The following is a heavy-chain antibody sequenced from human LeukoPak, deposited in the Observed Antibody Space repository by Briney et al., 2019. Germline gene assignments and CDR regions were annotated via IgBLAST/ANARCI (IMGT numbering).Heavy chain of an antibody. CDR2: INHSGST. J-gene: IGHJ4*02. D-gene: IGHD4-4*01. CDR1: GGSFSGYY. Sequence: SETLSLTCAVYGGSFSGYYWSWIRQPPGKGLEWIGEINHSGSTNYNPSLKSRVTILVDTSKNQFSLKLSSVTAADTAVYYCAGGGNYESVYYFDYWGQGTPVTVSS. CDR3: AGGGNYESVYYFDY. V-gene: IGHV4-34*01.